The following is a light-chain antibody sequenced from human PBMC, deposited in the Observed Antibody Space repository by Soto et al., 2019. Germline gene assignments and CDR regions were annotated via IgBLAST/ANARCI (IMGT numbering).Light chain of an antibody. J-gene: IGKJ2*01. CDR1: QSISNW. CDR3: QQYNTFRDA. Sequence: DFQMTQSPFTLTASAGDRVNITCRASQSISNWLAWYHQKPGKAPRLLIYDAYTLDSGVPSRFSGSRSGTEFTLTISHQQPDDDGTYYCQQYNTFRDAFGQGTKLEIK. CDR2: DAY. V-gene: IGKV1-5*01.